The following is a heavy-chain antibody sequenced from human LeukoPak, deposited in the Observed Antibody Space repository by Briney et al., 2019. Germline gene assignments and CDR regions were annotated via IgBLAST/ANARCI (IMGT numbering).Heavy chain of an antibody. CDR2: IRYDGGNK. D-gene: IGHD5-18*01. V-gene: IGHV3-30*02. J-gene: IGHJ6*02. CDR1: GFTFSSYG. Sequence: GGSLRLSCAASGFTFSSYGMHWVRQAPGKGLEWVAFIRYDGGNKYYADSVKGRFTISRDNSKNTLYLQMNSLRAEDTAVYYCAKSMVSLYGMDVWGQGTTVTVSS. CDR3: AKSMVSLYGMDV.